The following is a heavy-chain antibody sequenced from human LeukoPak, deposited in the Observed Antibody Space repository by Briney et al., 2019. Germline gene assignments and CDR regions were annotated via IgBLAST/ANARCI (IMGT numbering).Heavy chain of an antibody. CDR2: IRAKHLGGTT. CDR1: GFIVRDRA. CDR3: SRNSGTYRGYGMDV. Sequence: GQSLRLSCTASGFIVRDRAMSWVRQAPGKGLEWVGFIRAKHLGGTTEYAASVKDRFSISRDDSNSIAYLHMSSLKTEDTAVYYCSRNSGTYRGYGMDVWGQGTTVTVSS. D-gene: IGHD1-26*01. J-gene: IGHJ6*02. V-gene: IGHV3-49*04.